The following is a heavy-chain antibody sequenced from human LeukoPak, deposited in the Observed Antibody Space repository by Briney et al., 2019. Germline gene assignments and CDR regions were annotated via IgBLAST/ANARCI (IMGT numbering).Heavy chain of an antibody. CDR3: VRGTSVAAVARYFQH. J-gene: IGHJ1*01. CDR1: GGSFSGYY. D-gene: IGHD6-6*01. CDR2: INHSGST. Sequence: SETLSLTCAVYGGSFSGYYWSWIRQPPGKGLEWIGEINHSGSTNYNPSLKSRVAISVDTSKNQFSLKLSSVTAADTAVYYCVRGTSVAAVARYFQHWGQGTLVTVSS. V-gene: IGHV4-34*01.